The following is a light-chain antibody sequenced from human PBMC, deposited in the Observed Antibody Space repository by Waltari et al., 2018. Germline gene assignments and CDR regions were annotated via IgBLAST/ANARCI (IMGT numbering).Light chain of an antibody. CDR1: QNVKNN. CDR2: DAS. J-gene: IGKJ1*01. Sequence: ETVMTQSPATLSVSPGERASLSCRASQNVKNNLAWYQQKPGQVPRLLIYDASTRATGIPARFSGSGSGTEFTLTISSLQSEDFAVYYCQQYDNWPGTFGHGTKVEIK. CDR3: QQYDNWPGT. V-gene: IGKV3-15*01.